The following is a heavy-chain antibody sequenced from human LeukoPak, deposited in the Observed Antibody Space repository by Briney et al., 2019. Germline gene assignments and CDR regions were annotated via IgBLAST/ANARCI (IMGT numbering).Heavy chain of an antibody. CDR1: GYTLTELS. CDR3: ATESMDYYGSGSLDY. CDR2: FDPEDGET. V-gene: IGHV1-24*01. Sequence: ASVTVSCAVSGYTLTELSMHWVRQAPGKGLEWMGGFDPEDGETIYAQKFQGRVTMTEDTSTDTAYMELSSLRSEDTAVYYCATESMDYYGSGSLDYWGQGTLVTVSP. J-gene: IGHJ4*02. D-gene: IGHD3-10*01.